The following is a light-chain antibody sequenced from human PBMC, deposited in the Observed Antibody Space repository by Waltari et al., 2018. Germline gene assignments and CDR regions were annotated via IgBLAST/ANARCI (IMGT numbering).Light chain of an antibody. J-gene: IGKJ1*01. V-gene: IGKV3-11*01. CDR2: DAS. CDR3: QQRSNSWT. CDR1: QSVSSY. Sequence: EIVLTQSPATLSLSPGESATLSCRASQSVSSYLAWYQQKPGQAPRLLLYDASNRATGIPARFSGSGSGTDFTLTISSLEPEDFAVYYCQQRSNSWTFGQGTKVEIK.